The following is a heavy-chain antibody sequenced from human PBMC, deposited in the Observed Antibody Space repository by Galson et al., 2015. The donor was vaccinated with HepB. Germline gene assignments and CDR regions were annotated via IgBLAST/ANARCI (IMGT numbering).Heavy chain of an antibody. V-gene: IGHV1-18*04. J-gene: IGHJ5*02. CDR3: ARETYYESRVDP. CDR1: GYTFPSYG. Sequence: CKASGYTFPSYGISWVRQAPGQGLEWMGWISAYNGNTNYAQKLQGRVTMTTDTSTSTAYMELRSLRSDDTAVYYCARETYYESRVDPWGQGTLVTVSS. D-gene: IGHD3-3*01. CDR2: ISAYNGNT.